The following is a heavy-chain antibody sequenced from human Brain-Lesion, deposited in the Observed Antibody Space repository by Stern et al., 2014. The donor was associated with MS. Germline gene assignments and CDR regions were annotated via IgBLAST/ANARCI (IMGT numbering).Heavy chain of an antibody. J-gene: IGHJ6*02. CDR1: GYIFTGYY. D-gene: IGHD3-3*01. CDR3: ARDQRGITIFGVVTDYYYLGMDV. Sequence: VQLVESGAEVKKPGASVKVSCKTSGYIFTGYYIHWVRQAPGQGLEWIARINPHTGGTKDAQKFQGRVTMSRDTSISTAYVELSSLTSDDTAVYYCARDQRGITIFGVVTDYYYLGMDVWGQGTTVTVSS. CDR2: INPHTGGT. V-gene: IGHV1-2*06.